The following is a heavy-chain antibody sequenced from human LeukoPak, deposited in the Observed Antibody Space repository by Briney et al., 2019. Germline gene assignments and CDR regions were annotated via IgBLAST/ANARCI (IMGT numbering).Heavy chain of an antibody. CDR2: ISAYNGNT. D-gene: IGHD3-22*01. J-gene: IGHJ4*02. V-gene: IGHV1-18*01. CDR1: GYTFTSYG. Sequence: ASVKVSCKASGYTFTSYGISWVRPAPGQGLEWMGWISAYNGNTNYAQKLQGRVTMTTDTSTSTAYMELRSLRSDDTAVYYCARAPRYYYDSSGYVGDFDYWGQGTLVTVSS. CDR3: ARAPRYYYDSSGYVGDFDY.